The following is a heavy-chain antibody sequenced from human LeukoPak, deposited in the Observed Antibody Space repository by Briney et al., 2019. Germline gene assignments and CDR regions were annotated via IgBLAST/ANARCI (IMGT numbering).Heavy chain of an antibody. V-gene: IGHV1-2*02. Sequence: ASVKVSCKASAYTFTGYYLHWVRQAPGQGFQWVGWLDPNNGDTDYAQKFQGRVTMTGDMSISTAYMDLGRLTSDDTAVYYCARRSRNGLDAFDIWGQGTMVTVSS. CDR3: ARRSRNGLDAFDI. J-gene: IGHJ3*02. CDR2: LDPNNGDT. D-gene: IGHD1-14*01. CDR1: AYTFTGYY.